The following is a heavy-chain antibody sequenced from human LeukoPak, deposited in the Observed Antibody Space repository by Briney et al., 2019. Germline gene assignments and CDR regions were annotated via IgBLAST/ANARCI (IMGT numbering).Heavy chain of an antibody. CDR1: GGSISSYY. V-gene: IGHV4-59*01. D-gene: IGHD1-26*01. CDR2: IYYSGST. J-gene: IGHJ3*02. CDR3: ARETYSGSYREKDAFDI. Sequence: SETLSLTCTVSGGSISSYYWSWIRQPPGKGLEWIGYIYYSGSTNYNPSFKSRVTISVDTSKNQFSLKLSSVTAADTAVYYCARETYSGSYREKDAFDIWGQGTMVTVSS.